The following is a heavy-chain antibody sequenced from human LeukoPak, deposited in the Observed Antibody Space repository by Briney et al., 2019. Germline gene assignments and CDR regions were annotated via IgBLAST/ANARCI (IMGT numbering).Heavy chain of an antibody. CDR3: AKDTVRGDGYWEFDY. CDR2: ILQGGGTT. CDR1: GFTFNNFA. Sequence: GGSLRLPCAASGFTFNNFAMTWVRQAPGKGLEWVSGILQGGGTTYYADSVKGRFTISRDNSKNTLYLQMNSLRVEDTAIYYCAKDTVRGDGYWEFDYWGQGTLVTVSP. J-gene: IGHJ4*02. D-gene: IGHD5-24*01. V-gene: IGHV3-23*01.